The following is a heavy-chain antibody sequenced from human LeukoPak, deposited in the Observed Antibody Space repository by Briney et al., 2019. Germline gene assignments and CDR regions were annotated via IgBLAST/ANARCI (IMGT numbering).Heavy chain of an antibody. CDR3: ARKIASTRLGVRYYYMDV. D-gene: IGHD2-2*01. Sequence: ASVKVSCKATGYTFISYDIVWLRQATGQGLEWMGYMNPKSGNTDYVQNFQGRVTMTRDTSITTAYMELSGLRYEDTAVYYCARKIASTRLGVRYYYMDVWGEGTTVTISS. CDR1: GYTFISYD. V-gene: IGHV1-8*01. CDR2: MNPKSGNT. J-gene: IGHJ6*03.